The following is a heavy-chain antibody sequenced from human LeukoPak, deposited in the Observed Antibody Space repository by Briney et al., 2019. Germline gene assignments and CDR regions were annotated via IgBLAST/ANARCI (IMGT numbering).Heavy chain of an antibody. V-gene: IGHV3-30*02. CDR1: GFTFSTYG. D-gene: IGHD6-6*01. Sequence: GGSLRLSCAASGFTFSTYGMHWVRQAPGKGLEWVAFIRYDGSDKYYADSVKGRFTISRDNSKNTLYLQMNSLRAEDTAVYYCARPHEARGTDWFDPWGQGTLVTVSS. CDR2: IRYDGSDK. J-gene: IGHJ5*02. CDR3: ARPHEARGTDWFDP.